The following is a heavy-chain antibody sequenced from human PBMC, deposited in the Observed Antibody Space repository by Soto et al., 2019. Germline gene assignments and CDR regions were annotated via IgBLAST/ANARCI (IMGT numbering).Heavy chain of an antibody. J-gene: IGHJ4*02. CDR2: ISYDGSNK. CDR3: AKVLLSGWYGGANFDY. D-gene: IGHD6-19*01. CDR1: GFTFSSYG. V-gene: IGHV3-30*18. Sequence: QVQLVESGGGVVQPGRSLRLSCAASGFTFSSYGMHWVRQAPGKGLEWVAGISYDGSNKYYADSVKGRFTISRDNSKNTLYLQMNSLRAEDTAVYYCAKVLLSGWYGGANFDYWGQGTLVTVSS.